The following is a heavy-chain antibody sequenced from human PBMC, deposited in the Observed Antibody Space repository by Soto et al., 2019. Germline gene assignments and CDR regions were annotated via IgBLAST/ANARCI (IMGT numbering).Heavy chain of an antibody. CDR3: ARGPDHSGRLD. J-gene: IGHJ4*02. D-gene: IGHD1-26*01. V-gene: IGHV3-30-3*01. Sequence: VGSLRLSCAASGFTFSSYAMHWVRQAPGKGLEWVAVISYDGSNKYYADSVKGRFTISRDNSKNTLYLQMNGLRTEDTAVFYCARGPDHSGRLDWGQGTLVTVSS. CDR2: ISYDGSNK. CDR1: GFTFSSYA.